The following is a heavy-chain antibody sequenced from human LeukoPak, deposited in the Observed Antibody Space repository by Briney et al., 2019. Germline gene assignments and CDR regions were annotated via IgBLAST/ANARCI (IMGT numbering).Heavy chain of an antibody. D-gene: IGHD1-26*01. J-gene: IGHJ3*02. CDR3: ARALVMGSYDAFDI. CDR1: GFTFSSYS. V-gene: IGHV3-21*01. CDR2: ISSSSSYI. Sequence: PGGSLRLSCAASGFTFSSYSMNWVRQAPGKGLEWVSSISSSSSYIYYADSVKGRFTISRDNAKNSLYLQMNSLRAEDTAVYYCARALVMGSYDAFDIWGQGTMVTVSS.